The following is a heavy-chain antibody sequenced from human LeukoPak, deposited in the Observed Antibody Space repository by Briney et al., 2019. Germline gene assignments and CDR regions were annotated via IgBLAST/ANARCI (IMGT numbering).Heavy chain of an antibody. J-gene: IGHJ4*02. CDR1: GFNFSNYW. CDR3: ARTQRLHYDSSGYLDY. CDR2: IKQDGSEK. V-gene: IGHV3-7*01. Sequence: AGGSLRLSCAASGFNFSNYWMTWVRQAPGKGLEWVANIKQDGSEKYYVDSVKGRFTISRDNAKNSLYLQMNSLRADDTAVYYCARTQRLHYDSSGYLDYWGQGTLVTVSS. D-gene: IGHD3-22*01.